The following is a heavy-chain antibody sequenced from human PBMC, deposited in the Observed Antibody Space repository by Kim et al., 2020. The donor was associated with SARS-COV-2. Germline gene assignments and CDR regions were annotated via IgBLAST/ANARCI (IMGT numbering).Heavy chain of an antibody. CDR3: VRASFFYDSSGYHFDY. CDR1: GGTFSSYA. J-gene: IGHJ4*02. CDR2: IIPILGIT. Sequence: SVKVSCKASGGTFSSYAINWVRQAPGQGREWMGRIIPILGITNYAQKFQGRVPITADKSTSTAYMERSSLRTEDTAVYYCVRASFFYDSSGYHFDYWGQ. V-gene: IGHV1-69*04. D-gene: IGHD3-22*01.